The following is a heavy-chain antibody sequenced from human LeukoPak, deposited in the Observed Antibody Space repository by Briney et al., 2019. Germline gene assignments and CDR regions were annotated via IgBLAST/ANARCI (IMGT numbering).Heavy chain of an antibody. D-gene: IGHD2-15*01. J-gene: IGHJ6*02. CDR3: ARDQFAVVAATPSYYYYGMDV. Sequence: GGSLRLSCAASGFTFDDYAMHWVRQAPGKGLEWVSLISWDGGSTYYADSVKGRFTISRDNSKNTLYLQMNSLRAEDTAVYYCARDQFAVVAATPSYYYYGMDVWGQGTTVTVSS. V-gene: IGHV3-43D*03. CDR2: ISWDGGST. CDR1: GFTFDDYA.